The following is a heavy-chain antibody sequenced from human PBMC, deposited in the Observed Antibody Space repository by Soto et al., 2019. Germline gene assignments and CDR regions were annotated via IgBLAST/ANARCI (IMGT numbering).Heavy chain of an antibody. Sequence: PSETLSLTCALYGGSFSDYYWGWIRQPPGKGLECIGEITHSGSTNYNPSLKSRVALSVDTSKNQFSLNLTSVTAADTAVYYCARGLRASFGVRLSYYYDGMDVWGQGTTVTVSS. CDR3: ARGLRASFGVRLSYYYDGMDV. V-gene: IGHV4-34*01. CDR2: ITHSGST. CDR1: GGSFSDYY. D-gene: IGHD3-10*01. J-gene: IGHJ6*02.